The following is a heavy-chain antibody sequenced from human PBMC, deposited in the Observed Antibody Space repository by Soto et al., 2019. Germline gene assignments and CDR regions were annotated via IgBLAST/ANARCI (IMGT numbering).Heavy chain of an antibody. D-gene: IGHD6-19*01. CDR1: GFTFSSYA. V-gene: IGHV3-23*01. CDR2: ISGSGGST. Sequence: EVQLLESGGGLVQPGGSLRLSCAASGFTFSSYAMSWVRQAPGKGLEWVSAISGSGGSTYYADSVKGRFTISRDNSKNPLYLQMNSLRAEDTAVYYCAKDRLVRGGFAYWGQGTLVTVSS. CDR3: AKDRLVRGGFAY. J-gene: IGHJ4*02.